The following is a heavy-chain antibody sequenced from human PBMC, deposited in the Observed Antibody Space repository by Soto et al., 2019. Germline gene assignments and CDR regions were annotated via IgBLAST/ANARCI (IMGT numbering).Heavy chain of an antibody. CDR3: AKGALSKHIVVVTAILSFVDY. CDR2: ISYDGSNK. D-gene: IGHD2-21*02. Sequence: QVQLVESGGGVVQPGRSLRLSCAASGFTFSSYGMHWVRQAPGKGLEWVAVISYDGSNKYYADSVKGRFTISRDNSKNTLYLQMNSLRAEDTAVYYCAKGALSKHIVVVTAILSFVDYWGQGILVTVSS. CDR1: GFTFSSYG. V-gene: IGHV3-30*18. J-gene: IGHJ4*02.